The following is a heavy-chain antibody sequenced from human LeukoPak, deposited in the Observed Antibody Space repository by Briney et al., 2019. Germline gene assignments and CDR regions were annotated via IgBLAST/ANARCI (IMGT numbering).Heavy chain of an antibody. D-gene: IGHD3-10*01. CDR1: GGSFSGYY. CDR3: AKMVRGVIFSIDY. J-gene: IGHJ4*02. V-gene: IGHV4-34*01. Sequence: SETLSLTCAVYGGSFSGYYWSWIRQPPGKGLEWIGEINHSGSTNYNPSLKSRVTISVDTSKNQFSLKLSSVTAADTAVYYCAKMVRGVIFSIDYWGQGTLVTVSS. CDR2: INHSGST.